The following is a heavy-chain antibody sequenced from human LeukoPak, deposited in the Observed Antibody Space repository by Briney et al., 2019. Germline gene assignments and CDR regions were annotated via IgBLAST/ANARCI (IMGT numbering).Heavy chain of an antibody. CDR3: AREAAVAGDY. D-gene: IGHD6-19*01. CDR2: ISSSGSTI. J-gene: IGHJ4*02. Sequence: GGSLRLSCAASGFTFSSYEMNWVRQAPGKGLEWVSYISSSGSTIYYAVSVKGRFTISRDNAKNSLYLRMNSLRAEDTAVYYCAREAAVAGDYWGQGTLVTVSS. V-gene: IGHV3-48*03. CDR1: GFTFSSYE.